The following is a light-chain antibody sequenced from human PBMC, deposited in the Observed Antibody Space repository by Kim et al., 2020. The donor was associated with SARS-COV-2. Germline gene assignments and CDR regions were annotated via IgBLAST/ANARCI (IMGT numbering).Light chain of an antibody. J-gene: IGLJ3*02. CDR1: SSNIGSNT. CDR3: STWDDSLNGPV. V-gene: IGLV1-44*01. Sequence: GQRVTISCSGSSSNIGSNTLNWYQQLPGAAPKLLIYTNDNRPSGVPDRFSGSKSGTSASLAISGLQSEDEADYYCSTWDDSLNGPVFGGGTKLTVL. CDR2: TND.